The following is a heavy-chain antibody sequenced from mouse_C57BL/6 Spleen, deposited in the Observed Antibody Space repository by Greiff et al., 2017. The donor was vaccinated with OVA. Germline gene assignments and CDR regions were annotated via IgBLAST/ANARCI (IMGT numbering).Heavy chain of an antibody. CDR3: ARHGSTYYAMDY. V-gene: IGHV2-6-1*01. CDR1: GFSLTSYG. D-gene: IGHD5-1*01. J-gene: IGHJ4*01. CDR2: IWSDGST. Sequence: VKLQESGPGLVAPSQSLSITCTVSGFSLTSYGVHWVRQPPGKGLEWLVVIWSDGSTTYNSALKSRLSISKDNSKSQVFLKMNSLQTDDTAMYYCARHGSTYYAMDYWGQGTSVTVSS.